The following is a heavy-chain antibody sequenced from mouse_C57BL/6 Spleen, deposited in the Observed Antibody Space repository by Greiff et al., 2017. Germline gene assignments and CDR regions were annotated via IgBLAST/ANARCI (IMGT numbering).Heavy chain of an antibody. CDR3: AREIITTVVRLYFDY. CDR2: ISYDGSN. Sequence: EVQVVESGPGLVKPSQSLSLTCSVTGYSITSGYYWNWIRQFPGNKLEWMGYISYDGSNNYNPSLKNRISITRDTSKNQFFLKLNSVTTEDTATYYCAREIITTVVRLYFDYWGQGTTLTVSS. D-gene: IGHD1-1*01. CDR1: GYSITSGYY. V-gene: IGHV3-6*01. J-gene: IGHJ2*01.